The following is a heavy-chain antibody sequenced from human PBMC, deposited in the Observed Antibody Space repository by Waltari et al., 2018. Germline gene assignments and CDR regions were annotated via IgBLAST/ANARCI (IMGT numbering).Heavy chain of an antibody. CDR1: GFPFSSYG. CDR3: AKDIGRYQLLFRDYYYYGMDV. V-gene: IGHV3-30*18. CDR2: ISYDGSNK. J-gene: IGHJ6*02. D-gene: IGHD2-2*01. Sequence: QVQLVESGGGVVQPGRSLRLSCAASGFPFSSYGMHWVRQAPGKGLEWVAVISYDGSNKYYADSVKGRFTNSRDNSKNTLYLQMNSLRAEDTAVYYCAKDIGRYQLLFRDYYYYGMDVWGQGP.